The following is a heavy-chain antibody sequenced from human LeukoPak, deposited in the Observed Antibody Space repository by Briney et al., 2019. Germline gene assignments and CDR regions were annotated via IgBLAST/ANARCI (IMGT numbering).Heavy chain of an antibody. D-gene: IGHD3-9*01. J-gene: IGHJ4*02. CDR3: ARRPDILTGKFDY. Sequence: SETLSLTCAVYGGSFSGYYWGWIRQPPGKGLEWIGEINHSGSTNYNPSLKSRVTISVDTSKNQFSLKLSSVTAADTAVYYCARRPDILTGKFDYWGQGTLVTVSS. CDR2: INHSGST. V-gene: IGHV4-34*01. CDR1: GGSFSGYY.